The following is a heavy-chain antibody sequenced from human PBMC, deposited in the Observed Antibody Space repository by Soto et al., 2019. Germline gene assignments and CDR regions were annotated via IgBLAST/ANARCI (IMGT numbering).Heavy chain of an antibody. J-gene: IGHJ4*02. CDR2: ISAYNGNT. D-gene: IGHD4-17*01. CDR1: GYTFTSYG. V-gene: IGHV1-18*01. Sequence: ASVKVSCKASGYTFTSYGISWVRQAPGQGLEWMGWISAYNGNTNYAQRLQGRVTMTTDTSTSTAYMELRSLRSDDTAVYYCARTPGPSNGDYVNFDYWGQGTLVTVSS. CDR3: ARTPGPSNGDYVNFDY.